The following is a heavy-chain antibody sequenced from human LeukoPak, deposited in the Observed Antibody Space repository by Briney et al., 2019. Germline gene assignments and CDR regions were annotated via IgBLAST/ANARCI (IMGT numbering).Heavy chain of an antibody. Sequence: GGSLRLSCAASGFTVRSNYMSWVRQAPGKGLEWVSVIYSGGSTYHADSVKGRFTISRDDSKNTLFLQMNSLRAEDTAVYYCAKDTVHHYDFWSGYYTRWFDPWGQGTLVTVSS. CDR1: GFTVRSNY. CDR3: AKDTVHHYDFWSGYYTRWFDP. CDR2: IYSGGST. J-gene: IGHJ5*02. V-gene: IGHV3-66*01. D-gene: IGHD3-3*01.